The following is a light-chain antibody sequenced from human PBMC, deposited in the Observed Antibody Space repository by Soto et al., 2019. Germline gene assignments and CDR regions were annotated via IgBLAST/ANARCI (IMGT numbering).Light chain of an antibody. CDR1: QSVSNDF. CDR2: GAS. V-gene: IGKV3-20*01. CDR3: QQYAMSPQT. Sequence: EIVLTQSPGILSLSPGERATLSCRASQSVSNDFLAWYQQKPGQAPRLLIYGASTRATGIPDRFSGRGTGTDFTLTISRLEAEDFAVYYCQQYAMSPQTFGGGAKVE. J-gene: IGKJ4*01.